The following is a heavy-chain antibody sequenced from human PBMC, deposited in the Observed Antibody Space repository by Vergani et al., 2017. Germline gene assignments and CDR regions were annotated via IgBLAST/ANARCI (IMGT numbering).Heavy chain of an antibody. D-gene: IGHD3-22*01. Sequence: EVQLVESGGGLVQPGGSLRLSCAASGFTFSNAWMSWVRQAPGKGLEWVGRIKSKTDGGTTDYAAPVKGRFTISRDDSKNTLYLQMNSLKTEDTAVYYCTTPYYYDKGYYFDYWGQGTLVTVSS. CDR3: TTPYYYDKGYYFDY. CDR1: GFTFSNAW. CDR2: IKSKTDGGTT. J-gene: IGHJ4*02. V-gene: IGHV3-15*01.